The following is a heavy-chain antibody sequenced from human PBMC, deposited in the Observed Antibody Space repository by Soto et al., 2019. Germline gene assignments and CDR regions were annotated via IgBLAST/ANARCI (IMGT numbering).Heavy chain of an antibody. V-gene: IGHV3-53*01. D-gene: IGHD1-1*01. CDR2: LYDVDGA. CDR3: ATWHEREHAYDV. Sequence: DVQLVESGGGLMQPGESLRLSCAASGLTVSGKNYVAWLRQAPGKELEWVSALYDVDGAFYADSVKGRFTTSSDSSKTPVYLQMNGLRPDDTAVYYCATWHEREHAYDVWGQGTTVTVSS. CDR1: GLTVSGKNY. J-gene: IGHJ3*01.